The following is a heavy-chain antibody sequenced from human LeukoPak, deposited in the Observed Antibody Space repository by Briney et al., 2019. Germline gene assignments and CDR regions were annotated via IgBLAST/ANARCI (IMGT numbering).Heavy chain of an antibody. Sequence: GRSLRLSCAASGFTFSSYAMHWVRQAPGKGLEWVAVISYDGSNKYYADSVKGRFTISRDNSKNTLYLQMNSLRAEDTAVYYCARDTGGDYSYYYGMDVWGQGTTVTVSS. D-gene: IGHD4-17*01. J-gene: IGHJ6*02. CDR1: GFTFSSYA. CDR2: ISYDGSNK. V-gene: IGHV3-30-3*01. CDR3: ARDTGGDYSYYYGMDV.